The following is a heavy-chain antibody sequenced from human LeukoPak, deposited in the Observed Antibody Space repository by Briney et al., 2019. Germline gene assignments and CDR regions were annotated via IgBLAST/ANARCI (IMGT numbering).Heavy chain of an antibody. Sequence: SETLSLTCAVYGGSFSGYYWSWIRQPPGKGLEWIGEINHSGSTNYNPSLKSRVTISVDTSKSQFSLKLSSVTAADTAVYYCARGYCSSTSCPDYWGQGTLVTVSS. CDR1: GGSFSGYY. CDR3: ARGYCSSTSCPDY. V-gene: IGHV4-34*01. CDR2: INHSGST. J-gene: IGHJ4*02. D-gene: IGHD2-2*01.